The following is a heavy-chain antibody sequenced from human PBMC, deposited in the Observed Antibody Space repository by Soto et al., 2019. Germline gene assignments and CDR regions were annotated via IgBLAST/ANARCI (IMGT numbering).Heavy chain of an antibody. V-gene: IGHV3-30*18. Sequence: WGSLRLSCAASGFTLTTYGMHWVRQAPGKGLEWVAAMSYDGTKEYYADSVKGRFTISRDSSRNTLFLQLNSLRAEDTAVYYCAKEFGSTWIDHWGEGTLVTVS. J-gene: IGHJ4*02. CDR1: GFTLTTYG. D-gene: IGHD6-13*01. CDR2: MSYDGTKE. CDR3: AKEFGSTWIDH.